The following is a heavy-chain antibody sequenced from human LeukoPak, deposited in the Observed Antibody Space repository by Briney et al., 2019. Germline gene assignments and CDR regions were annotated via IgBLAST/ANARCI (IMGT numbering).Heavy chain of an antibody. D-gene: IGHD2-2*03. Sequence: HPGGSLRLSCAASGFTFSSYAMSWVRQAPGKGLEWVSAISGSGGSTYYADSVKGRFTISRDNSKNTVYLQMNSLRAEDTAEYYCAKTIVDIVVVPDASFDYWGQGTLVTVSS. V-gene: IGHV3-23*01. CDR3: AKTIVDIVVVPDASFDY. CDR2: ISGSGGST. J-gene: IGHJ4*02. CDR1: GFTFSSYA.